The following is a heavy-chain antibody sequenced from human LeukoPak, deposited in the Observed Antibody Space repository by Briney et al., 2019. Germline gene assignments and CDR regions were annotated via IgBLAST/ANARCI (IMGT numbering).Heavy chain of an antibody. D-gene: IGHD3-10*01. CDR2: ISDDGGKH. CDR1: GFTFSDFA. CDR3: VRDGDGGPGRADAFDI. V-gene: IGHV3-30*04. J-gene: IGHJ3*02. Sequence: PGRSLRLSCAASGFTFSDFAMHWVRQAPGKGLEWVAKISDDGGKHQYADSVKGRFTISRDKSKYTLFLEMNSLRAEDTAVYYCVRDGDGGPGRADAFDIWGQGTMVTVSS.